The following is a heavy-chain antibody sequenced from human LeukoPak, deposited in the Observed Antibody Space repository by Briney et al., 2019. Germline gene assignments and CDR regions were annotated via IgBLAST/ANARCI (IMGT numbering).Heavy chain of an antibody. Sequence: PSETLSLTCTVSGGSISSYYWSWIRQPPGKGLEWIGYIYYSGSTNYNPSLKSRVTISVDTSKNQFSLKLSSVTAADTAVYYCATGDKKQQPSIYDAFDIWGQGTMVTVSS. CDR1: GGSISSYY. D-gene: IGHD6-13*01. V-gene: IGHV4-59*08. J-gene: IGHJ3*02. CDR3: ATGDKKQQPSIYDAFDI. CDR2: IYYSGST.